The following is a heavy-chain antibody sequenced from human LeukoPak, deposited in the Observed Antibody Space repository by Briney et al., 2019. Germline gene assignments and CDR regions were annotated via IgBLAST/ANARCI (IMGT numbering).Heavy chain of an antibody. J-gene: IGHJ4*02. V-gene: IGHV3-53*01. D-gene: IGHD3-10*01. CDR1: GLSFRSYG. CDR2: IYSGGST. Sequence: GGTLRLSCAASGLSFRSYGMGWVRQAPGKGLEWVSVIYSGGSTYYADSVKGRFTITRDNSKNTLYLQMNSLRAEDTAVYYCASNTRITMVRGVIPAPLSIDYWGQGTLVTVSS. CDR3: ASNTRITMVRGVIPAPLSIDY.